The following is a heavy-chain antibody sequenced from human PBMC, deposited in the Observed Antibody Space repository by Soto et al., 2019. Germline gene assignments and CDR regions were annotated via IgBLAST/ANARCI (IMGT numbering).Heavy chain of an antibody. V-gene: IGHV4-34*01. D-gene: IGHD1-1*01. CDR3: ATANWSHHYFDP. CDR1: GGSFSGYY. J-gene: IGHJ5*02. Sequence: PSETLSLTCAVYGGSFSGYYWSWLRQPPGKGLEWIGEINHSGSPNYNPSLKSRVTISVDTSKNQFSLKMTSVTAADTAVYYCATANWSHHYFDPWGQGTMVTVYS. CDR2: INHSGSP.